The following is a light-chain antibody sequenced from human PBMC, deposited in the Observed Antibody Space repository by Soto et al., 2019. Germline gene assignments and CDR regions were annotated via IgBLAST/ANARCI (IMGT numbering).Light chain of an antibody. CDR2: DVT. J-gene: IGLJ1*01. Sequence: QSALTQPRSVSGSPGQSVTISCTGTSSDVGRYNYVSWYQQHPGKAPKLMIYDVTKRPSGAPDRFSGSKSGSTASLTISGLQADDEADYYCLSYAGSSTRVFGTGTKLTVL. V-gene: IGLV2-11*01. CDR3: LSYAGSSTRV. CDR1: SSDVGRYNY.